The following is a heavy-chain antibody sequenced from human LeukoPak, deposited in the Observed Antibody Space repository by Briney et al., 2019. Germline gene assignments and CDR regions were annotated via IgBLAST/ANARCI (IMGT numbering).Heavy chain of an antibody. CDR1: GFTFRDSA. J-gene: IGHJ4*02. D-gene: IGHD2-8*01. V-gene: IGHV3-9*01. CDR2: ISWSSEYM. CDR3: AKEGSVCTNGICRYFDY. Sequence: GGSLRLSCAASGFTFRDSAMHWVRQVPGKGLEWVSSISWSSEYMYYADSVKGRFTISRDNAKNSLYLQMDSLRAEDTALYYCAKEGSVCTNGICRYFDYWGQGTLVTVSS.